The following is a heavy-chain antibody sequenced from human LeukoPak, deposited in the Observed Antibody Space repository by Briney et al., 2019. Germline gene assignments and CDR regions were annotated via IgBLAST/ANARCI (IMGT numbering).Heavy chain of an antibody. CDR3: AGEDYFDSSGYASWRFDI. Sequence: SETLSLTCTVSGYSINSAFYWGWIRQPPGKGLEWIGHIYYSGNTIYNPSLKSRVTISVDTSKNQFSLKLTSVTTADTAVYYCAGEDYFDSSGYASWRFDIWGQGTMVTVSS. D-gene: IGHD3-22*01. J-gene: IGHJ3*02. CDR1: GYSINSAFY. V-gene: IGHV4-38-2*02. CDR2: IYYSGNT.